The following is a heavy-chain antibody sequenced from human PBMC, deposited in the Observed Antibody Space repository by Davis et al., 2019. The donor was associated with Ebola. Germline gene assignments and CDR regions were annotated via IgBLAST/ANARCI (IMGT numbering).Heavy chain of an antibody. V-gene: IGHV3-7*03. Sequence: GESLKISCAASGFTFSSYWMSWVRQAPGKGLEWVANIKQDGSEKYYVDSVKGRFTISRDNAKNSLYLQMNSLRAEDTAVYYCAKGMVYYYWDYWGQGTLVTVSS. CDR1: GFTFSSYW. J-gene: IGHJ4*02. CDR3: AKGMVYYYWDY. CDR2: IKQDGSEK. D-gene: IGHD2-8*01.